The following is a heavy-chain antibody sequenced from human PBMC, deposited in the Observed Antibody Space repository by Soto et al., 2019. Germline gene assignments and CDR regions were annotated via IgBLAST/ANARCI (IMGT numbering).Heavy chain of an antibody. CDR1: GFAFSDYS. Sequence: DVQLLESGGGVVQSGGSLRLSCSASGFAFSDYSMHWVRQAPGKGPEWVSAISGGGGNTYYAGSVNGRFTISRDNSRNTLYLQMHSLRDVDTALYYCAKETYGSGWTLDSWGQGTRATVSS. CDR2: ISGGGGNT. CDR3: AKETYGSGWTLDS. V-gene: IGHV3-23*01. J-gene: IGHJ4*02. D-gene: IGHD6-19*01.